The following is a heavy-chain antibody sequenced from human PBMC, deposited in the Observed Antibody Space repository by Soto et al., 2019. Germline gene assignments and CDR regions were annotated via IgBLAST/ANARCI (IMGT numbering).Heavy chain of an antibody. Sequence: QVQLVQSGAEVKKPGSSVKVSCKASGGTVSSYAISWVRQAPGQGLEWMGGIIPIFGTANYAQKFQGRVNITADESTSTAYMELRSLRSEDTAVYYCARDNTAMVYSLRDLYGMDVWGQGTTVTVSS. V-gene: IGHV1-69*01. J-gene: IGHJ6*02. CDR2: IIPIFGTA. CDR3: ARDNTAMVYSLRDLYGMDV. D-gene: IGHD5-18*01. CDR1: GGTVSSYA.